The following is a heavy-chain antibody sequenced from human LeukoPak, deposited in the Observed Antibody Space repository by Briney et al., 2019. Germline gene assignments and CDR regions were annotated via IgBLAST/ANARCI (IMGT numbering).Heavy chain of an antibody. V-gene: IGHV3-23*01. CDR2: VSGSGHST. Sequence: GGSLRLSCAASGASGFTFSSYAVTWVRQAPGKGLEWVSSVSGSGHSTYYADSVKGRFTISRDNSKNTLYLQMSSRRAEDTAVYYCAKYYYDFWSGYPYYFDYWGQGTLVTVSS. CDR3: AKYYYDFWSGYPYYFDY. CDR1: GFTFSSYA. J-gene: IGHJ4*02. D-gene: IGHD3-3*01.